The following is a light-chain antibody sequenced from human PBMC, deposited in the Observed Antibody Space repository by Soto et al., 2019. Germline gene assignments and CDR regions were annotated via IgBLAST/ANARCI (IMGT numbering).Light chain of an antibody. CDR3: HQYNSYSGT. Sequence: DIQMTQSPSTLSASVGDRVTITCRASQSISSWLAWYQQKPGKAPKLLIYDASSLESGVPSRFSGSGSGTEFTLTISRLQPDDFATYYCHQYNSYSGTFGQGTKVEIK. CDR1: QSISSW. CDR2: DAS. J-gene: IGKJ1*01. V-gene: IGKV1-5*01.